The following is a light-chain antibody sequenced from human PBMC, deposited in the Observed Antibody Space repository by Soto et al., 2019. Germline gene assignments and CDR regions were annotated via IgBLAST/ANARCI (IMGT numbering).Light chain of an antibody. CDR1: SGSVSTTYY. V-gene: IGLV8-61*01. J-gene: IGLJ2*01. Sequence: QTVVTQEPSFSVSPGGTVTLTCGLTSGSVSTTYYPSWYQQTPGPAPRTLIYSTNIRSSGVPDRFSGSILGNKAALTITGAQADDEPDYRCMLYMGGGLVVFGGGTKLPVL. CDR2: STN. CDR3: MLYMGGGLVV.